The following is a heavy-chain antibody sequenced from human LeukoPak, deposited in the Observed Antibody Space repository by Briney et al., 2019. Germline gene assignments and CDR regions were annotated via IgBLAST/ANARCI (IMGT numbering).Heavy chain of an antibody. J-gene: IGHJ4*02. CDR2: IYTSGGT. CDR1: GGSISSYY. CDR3: AGTGAYGSGSYLNY. Sequence: SETLSLTCTVSGGSISSYYWSWIRQPAGKGLEWIGRIYTSGGTNYNPSLKSRVTMSVDTSKNQFSLKLTSVTAADTAVYYCAGTGAYGSGSYLNYWGQGTLVTVSS. V-gene: IGHV4-4*07. D-gene: IGHD3-10*01.